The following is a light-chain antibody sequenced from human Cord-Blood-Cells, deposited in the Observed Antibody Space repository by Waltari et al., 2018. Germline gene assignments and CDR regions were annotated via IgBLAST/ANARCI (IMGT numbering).Light chain of an antibody. J-gene: IGLJ2*01. CDR2: YKSDSDK. Sequence: QAVLTQPASLSPSPGASASLTCTLRSGLNVGTYRIYWYQQKPGSPPQYLLRYKSDSDKQQGSGVPSRFSGSKDASANAGILLISGLQSEDEADYYCMIWHSSAVVFGGGTKLTVL. CDR3: MIWHSSAVV. CDR1: SGLNVGTYR. V-gene: IGLV5-45*01.